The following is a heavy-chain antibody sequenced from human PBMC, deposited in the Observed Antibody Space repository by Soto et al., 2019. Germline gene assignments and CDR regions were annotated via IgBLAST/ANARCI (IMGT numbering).Heavy chain of an antibody. D-gene: IGHD3-22*01. CDR3: ARGGSSGYYYIDY. CDR1: GFTFSSYS. J-gene: IGHJ4*02. Sequence: PGGSLRLSCAASGFTFSSYSMNWVRQAPGKGLEWVSFISSSSSYIYYADSVKGRFTISRDNAKNSPYLQMNSLRAEDTAVFYCARGGSSGYYYIDYWGQGTLVTVSS. CDR2: ISSSSSYI. V-gene: IGHV3-21*01.